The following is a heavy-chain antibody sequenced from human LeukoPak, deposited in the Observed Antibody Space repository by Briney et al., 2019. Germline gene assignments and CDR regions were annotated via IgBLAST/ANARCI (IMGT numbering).Heavy chain of an antibody. CDR1: GYTFTGYY. V-gene: IGHV1-2*02. CDR3: ASSPSYGSGSYEAYYYYMDV. J-gene: IGHJ6*03. CDR2: INPNSGGI. D-gene: IGHD3-10*01. Sequence: ASVKVSCKASGYTFTGYYMHWVRQAPGQGLEWMGWINPNSGGINYGQKFQGRVTMTRDTSISTAYMELSRLRSDDTAVYYCASSPSYGSGSYEAYYYYMDVWGKGTTVTVSS.